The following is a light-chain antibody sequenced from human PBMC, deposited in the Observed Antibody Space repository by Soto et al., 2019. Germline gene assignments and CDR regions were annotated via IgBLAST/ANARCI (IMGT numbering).Light chain of an antibody. CDR2: DNT. CDR3: QSYDRRLAQKV. CDR1: TSNIGAGYT. J-gene: IGLJ2*01. Sequence: QAVVTQPPSVSGAPGQRVTISCTGSTSNIGAGYTVHWYQQLPGAAPKLLIFDNTNRPSGVPDRFSGSKSGTSASLAISGLQAEDEADYYCQSYDRRLAQKVFGGGTKVTVL. V-gene: IGLV1-40*01.